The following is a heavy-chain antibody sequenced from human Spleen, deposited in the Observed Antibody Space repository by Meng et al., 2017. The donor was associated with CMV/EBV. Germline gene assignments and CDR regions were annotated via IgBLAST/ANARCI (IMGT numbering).Heavy chain of an antibody. CDR2: IKQDGSEK. Sequence: GESLKISCAASGFTFSSYWMSWVRQAPGKGLEWVANIKQDGSEKYYVDSVKGRFTISRDNAKNSLYLQMNSLRAEDTAVYYCARDRAGDYYDSSGFGFDYWGQGTLVTVSS. D-gene: IGHD3-22*01. CDR3: ARDRAGDYYDSSGFGFDY. J-gene: IGHJ4*02. V-gene: IGHV3-7*01. CDR1: GFTFSSYW.